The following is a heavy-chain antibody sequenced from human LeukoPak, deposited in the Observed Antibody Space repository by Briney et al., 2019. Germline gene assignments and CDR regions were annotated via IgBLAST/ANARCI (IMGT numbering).Heavy chain of an antibody. V-gene: IGHV3-53*01. Sequence: GGSLRLSCAASGFTVSSNYMSWVRQAPGKGLEWVSVIYSGGSTYYADSVKGRFTISRDNSKNTLYLQMNSLRAEDTAVYYCARDSPGDSSGYYYYYGMDVWDQGTTVTVSS. J-gene: IGHJ6*02. D-gene: IGHD3-22*01. CDR3: ARDSPGDSSGYYYYYGMDV. CDR1: GFTVSSNY. CDR2: IYSGGST.